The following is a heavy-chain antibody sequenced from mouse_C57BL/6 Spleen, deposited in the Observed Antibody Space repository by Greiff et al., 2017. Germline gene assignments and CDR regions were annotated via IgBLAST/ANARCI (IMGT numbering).Heavy chain of an antibody. J-gene: IGHJ3*01. V-gene: IGHV1-69*01. CDR2: IDPSDSYT. CDR3: SRRDYSNYIWFAY. Sequence: QVQLQQPGAELVMPGASVKLSCKASGYTFPSYWMHWVKQRPGQGLEWIGEIDPSDSYTNYNQKFKGKSTLTVDKSSSTAYMQLSSLTSEDSAVYYCSRRDYSNYIWFAYWGQGTLVTVSA. D-gene: IGHD2-5*01. CDR1: GYTFPSYW.